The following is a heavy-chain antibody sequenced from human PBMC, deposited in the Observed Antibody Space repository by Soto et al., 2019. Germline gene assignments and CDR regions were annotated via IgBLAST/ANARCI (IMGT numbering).Heavy chain of an antibody. CDR1: GFSLSTSGMR. V-gene: IGHV2-70*04. J-gene: IGHJ5*02. Sequence: SGPTLVNPTQTLTLTCTFAGFSLSTSGMRVSWIRQPPGKALQWLARIDWDDDKFYTTSLRTRLTISKDTSKNQVVLTMTNMDPVDTATYYCAKTGTDGSWFDPWGQGTLVTVSS. CDR2: IDWDDDK. D-gene: IGHD1-1*01. CDR3: AKTGTDGSWFDP.